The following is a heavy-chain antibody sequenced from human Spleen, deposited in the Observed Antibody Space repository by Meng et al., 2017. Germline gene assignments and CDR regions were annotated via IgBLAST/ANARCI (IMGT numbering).Heavy chain of an antibody. CDR2: IDYSGSS. CDR1: FGSVTMTGSN. Sequence: CPDLVSPSEPLPLPCTCSFGSVTMTGSNVSWIRQPPGGGLEWLGYIDYSGSSSYNPSLKSRVTISVDTSKNQFSLRLSSASAADTAVYYCARFTGTYGPRSVFDYWGQGTLVTVSS. CDR3: ARFTGTYGPRSVFDY. V-gene: IGHV4-61*08. J-gene: IGHJ4*02. D-gene: IGHD3-10*01.